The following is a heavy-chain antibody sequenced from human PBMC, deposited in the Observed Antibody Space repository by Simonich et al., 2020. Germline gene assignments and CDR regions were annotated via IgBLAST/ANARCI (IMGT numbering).Heavy chain of an antibody. J-gene: IGHJ4*02. CDR1: GGSFSGYY. CDR3: ARHGNWGYFDY. V-gene: IGHV4-34*11. D-gene: IGHD7-27*01. Sequence: QVQLQQWGAGLLKPSETLSLTCAVYGGSFSGYYWSCVRQPPGKGLEWIGYIYYSGRTNSTPSLKRRVTISVDTSKNQFSLKLSSVTAADTAVYYCARHGNWGYFDYWGQGTLVTVSS. CDR2: IYYSGRT.